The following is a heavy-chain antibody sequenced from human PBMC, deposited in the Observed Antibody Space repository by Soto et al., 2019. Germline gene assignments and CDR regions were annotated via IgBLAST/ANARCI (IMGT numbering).Heavy chain of an antibody. CDR3: ARGYYYYYIDV. V-gene: IGHV4-59*01. CDR1: DGSINSDY. Sequence: QVRLQESGPGLVKPSETLSLTCTVSDGSINSDYWSWIRQPPGKGLEWIGYIFYTGSTNYNPSLNSRVTISLDKSKNHFSLKLTSVTVADTAVYYCARGYYYYYIDVWGRGTTVTVSS. CDR2: IFYTGST. J-gene: IGHJ6*03.